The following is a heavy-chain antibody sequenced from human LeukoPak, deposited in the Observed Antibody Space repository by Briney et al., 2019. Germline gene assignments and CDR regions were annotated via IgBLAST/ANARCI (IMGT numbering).Heavy chain of an antibody. J-gene: IGHJ5*02. D-gene: IGHD3-9*01. Sequence: PSETLSLTCTVSGGSISSSSYYWGWIRQPPGKGLEWIGSIYYSGSTYYNPSLKSRATISVDTSKNQFSLKLSSVTAADTAVYYCARKNFPGYDILTGYNWFDPWGQGTLVTVSS. CDR1: GGSISSSSYY. V-gene: IGHV4-39*01. CDR3: ARKNFPGYDILTGYNWFDP. CDR2: IYYSGST.